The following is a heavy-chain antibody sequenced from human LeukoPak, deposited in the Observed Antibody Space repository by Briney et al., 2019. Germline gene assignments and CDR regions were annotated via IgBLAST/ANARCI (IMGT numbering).Heavy chain of an antibody. V-gene: IGHV3-30-3*01. Sequence: GGSLRLSCAASGFTFSSYAMHWVRQAPGKGLEWVAVISYDGSNKYYADSVKGRFTISRDNSKSTLYLQMNSLRAEDTAVYYCARMATIKAYWGQGTLVTVSS. J-gene: IGHJ4*02. CDR2: ISYDGSNK. CDR3: ARMATIKAY. CDR1: GFTFSSYA. D-gene: IGHD5-24*01.